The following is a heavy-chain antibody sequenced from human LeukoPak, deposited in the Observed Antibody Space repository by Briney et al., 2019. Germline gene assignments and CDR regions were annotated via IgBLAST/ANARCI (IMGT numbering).Heavy chain of an antibody. J-gene: IGHJ5*02. CDR1: GGSISSSSYY. V-gene: IGHV4-39*07. CDR3: ARENVLRYFPFDP. CDR2: IYYSGST. Sequence: SETLSLTCTVSGGSISSSSYYWGWIRQPPGKGLEWIGSIYYSGSTYYNPSLKSRVTISVDTSKNQFSLKLSSVTAADTAVYYCARENVLRYFPFDPWGQGTLVTVSS. D-gene: IGHD3-9*01.